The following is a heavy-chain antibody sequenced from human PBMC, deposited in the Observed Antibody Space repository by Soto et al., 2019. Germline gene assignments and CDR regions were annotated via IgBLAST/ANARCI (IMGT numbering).Heavy chain of an antibody. CDR2: IIPIFGTA. CDR3: ARDTMVRGVAVNWFDP. D-gene: IGHD3-10*01. Sequence: QVQLVQSGAEVKKPGSSVKVSCKASGGTFSSYAISWVRQAPGQGLEWMGGIIPIFGTANYAQKFQGRVTITADESTSTAYMELSSLGSEDTAGYYCARDTMVRGVAVNWFDPWGQGTLVTVSS. J-gene: IGHJ5*02. V-gene: IGHV1-69*12. CDR1: GGTFSSYA.